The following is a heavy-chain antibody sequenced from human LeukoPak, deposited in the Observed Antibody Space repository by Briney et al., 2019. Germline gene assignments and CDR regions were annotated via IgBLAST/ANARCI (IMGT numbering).Heavy chain of an antibody. CDR3: AREGRGRYYFDY. V-gene: IGHV4-39*07. Sequence: SETLSLTCTVSGGSISSSSYYWGWIRQSPGKGLEWLGSIYYSGRTYYNPSLKSRVTISVDTSKNQFSLKLSSVTAADTAVYYCAREGRGRYYFDYWGQGTLVTVSS. CDR1: GGSISSSSYY. J-gene: IGHJ4*02. CDR2: IYYSGRT. D-gene: IGHD3-10*01.